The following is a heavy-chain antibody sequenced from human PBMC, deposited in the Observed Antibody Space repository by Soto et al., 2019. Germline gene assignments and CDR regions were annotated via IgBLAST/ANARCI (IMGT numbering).Heavy chain of an antibody. CDR2: ISGNGGRT. V-gene: IGHV3-23*04. D-gene: IGHD4-17*01. CDR1: GFTFRSFA. Sequence: EVRLVESGGGLVQPGGSLKLSCAASGFTFRSFAMSWVRQAPGKGPEWVSGISGNGGRTYYADSVKGLFTISRDNSKNNLDLPMDSLRAEDTAVYYCAKDTNGDYVGGFDFRGQGRMVSVTS. CDR3: AKDTNGDYVGGFDF. J-gene: IGHJ3*01.